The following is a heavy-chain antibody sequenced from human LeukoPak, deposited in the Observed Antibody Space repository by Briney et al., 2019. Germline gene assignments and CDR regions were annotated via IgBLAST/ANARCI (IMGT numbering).Heavy chain of an antibody. D-gene: IGHD2-2*02. CDR3: ARGAGCSSTSCYSSYYYMDV. Sequence: PGGSLRLSCAASGFTFSSYEMNWVRQAPGKGLEWVSYISSSGSTIYYADSVKGRFTISRDNAKNSLYLQMNSLRAEDTAVYYCARGAGCSSTSCYSSYYYMDVWGKGTTVTISS. CDR2: ISSSGSTI. V-gene: IGHV3-48*03. CDR1: GFTFSSYE. J-gene: IGHJ6*03.